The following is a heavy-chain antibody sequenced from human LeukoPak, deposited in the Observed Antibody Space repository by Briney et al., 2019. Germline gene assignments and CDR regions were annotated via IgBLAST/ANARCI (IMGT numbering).Heavy chain of an antibody. V-gene: IGHV4-34*01. CDR3: ARDGDWGPFDP. D-gene: IGHD7-27*01. CDR2: INHSGST. J-gene: IGHJ5*02. CDR1: GRSFSGYY. Sequence: SETLSLTCAVYGRSFSGYYWGWIRQPPGKGLEGIGEINHSGSTNYNPSLKSRVTISVDTSKNQFSLKLSSVTAADTAVYYCARDGDWGPFDPWGQGPLVTVSS.